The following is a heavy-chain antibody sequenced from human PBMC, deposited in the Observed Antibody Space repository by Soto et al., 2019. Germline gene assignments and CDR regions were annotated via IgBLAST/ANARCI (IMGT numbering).Heavy chain of an antibody. CDR2: INPSGRST. J-gene: IGHJ4*02. CDR3: ARAYGSGSYRAY. D-gene: IGHD3-10*01. Sequence: QVQLVQSGAEVKKPGASVKVSCKASGYTFTSYYMHWVRQAPGQGLEWMGIINPSGRSTSYAQKFQGRVTMTRDTSTSTVYMDLSSLRSEDTAVYYCARAYGSGSYRAYWGQGTLVTVSA. V-gene: IGHV1-46*01. CDR1: GYTFTSYY.